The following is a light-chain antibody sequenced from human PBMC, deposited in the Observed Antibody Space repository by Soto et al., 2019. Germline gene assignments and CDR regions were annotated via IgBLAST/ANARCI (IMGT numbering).Light chain of an antibody. CDR1: ISNIETNT. Sequence: QSVLTQPPSASGTPGQTVIISCSGSISNIETNTVNWYHHLPGAAPKLLIYGDDQRPAGVPDRISASKSGTSASLAITGLQPEDEADFYCAVWDNSLQGWVFGGGTKVTVL. CDR3: AVWDNSLQGWV. V-gene: IGLV1-44*01. J-gene: IGLJ3*02. CDR2: GDD.